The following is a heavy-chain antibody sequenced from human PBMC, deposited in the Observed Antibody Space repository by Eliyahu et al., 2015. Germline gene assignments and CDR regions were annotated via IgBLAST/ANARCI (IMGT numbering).Heavy chain of an antibody. V-gene: IGHV1-3*01. CDR1: GYTFTSYA. CDR3: ARPARVTTPTPGDPYGY. J-gene: IGHJ4*02. Sequence: QVQLVQSGAEVKKPGASVKVSCKASGYTFTSYAMHWVRQAPGQRLEWMGWINAGNGNTKYSQKFQGRVTITRDTSASTAYMELSSLRSEDTAVYYCARPARVTTPTPGDPYGYWGQGTLVTVSS. D-gene: IGHD4-17*01. CDR2: INAGNGNT.